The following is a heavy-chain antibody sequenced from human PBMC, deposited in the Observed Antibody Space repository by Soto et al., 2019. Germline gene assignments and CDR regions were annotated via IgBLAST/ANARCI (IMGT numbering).Heavy chain of an antibody. CDR3: ARVLWDTYYYDSSGYSPDY. D-gene: IGHD3-22*01. Sequence: PGGSLRLSWTASGCNFSSYGMHWVRQAPGKGLVWVSRINSDGSSTSYADSVKGRFTISRDNAKNTLYLQMNSLRAEDTAVYYCARVLWDTYYYDSSGYSPDYWGQGTLVTVSS. V-gene: IGHV3-74*01. J-gene: IGHJ4*02. CDR2: INSDGSST. CDR1: GCNFSSYG.